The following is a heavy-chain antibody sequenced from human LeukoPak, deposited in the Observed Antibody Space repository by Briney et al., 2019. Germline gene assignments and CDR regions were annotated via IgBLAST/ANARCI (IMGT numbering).Heavy chain of an antibody. Sequence: PGGSLRLSCAASGFTFSYAWMSWVRQAPGKGLEWVGRIKSKIDGGTTDYAAPVKGRFTISRDDSKNTLYLQMNSLRAEDTAVYYCAKKRRFGDGHYFDYWGQGTLVTVSS. CDR1: GFTFSYAW. J-gene: IGHJ4*02. V-gene: IGHV3-15*01. CDR2: IKSKIDGGTT. CDR3: AKKRRFGDGHYFDY. D-gene: IGHD3-10*01.